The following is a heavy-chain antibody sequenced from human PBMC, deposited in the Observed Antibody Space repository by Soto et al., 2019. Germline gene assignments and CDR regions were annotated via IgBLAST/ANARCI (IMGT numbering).Heavy chain of an antibody. V-gene: IGHV2-5*01. D-gene: IGHD6-19*01. CDR3: AKSGSSGWYGWFDP. J-gene: IGHJ5*02. Sequence: SGPTLVNPTQTLTLTCTFSGFSLSTSGVGVGWIRQPPGKALEWLARIHWNDDKRYSPSLKSRLTITKDTSKNQVVLTMTNMDPVDTATYYCAKSGSSGWYGWFDPWGQGTLVTVSS. CDR2: IHWNDDK. CDR1: GFSLSTSGVG.